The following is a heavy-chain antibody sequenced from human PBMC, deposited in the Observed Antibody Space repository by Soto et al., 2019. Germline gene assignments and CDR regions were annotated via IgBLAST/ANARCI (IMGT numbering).Heavy chain of an antibody. Sequence: QVQLVQSGAEVKKPGSSVKVSCKTSGVSFNNNGIGWVRQAPGHGLEWMGGVSPPFRTSNYARKFQGRISITADASTGTVTMELSSLTPEDTAQYYCARVLYYGSGCYSPYGMDVWGQGTTVTVSS. CDR1: GVSFNNNG. D-gene: IGHD3-10*01. J-gene: IGHJ6*02. CDR3: ARVLYYGSGCYSPYGMDV. V-gene: IGHV1-69*01. CDR2: VSPPFRTS.